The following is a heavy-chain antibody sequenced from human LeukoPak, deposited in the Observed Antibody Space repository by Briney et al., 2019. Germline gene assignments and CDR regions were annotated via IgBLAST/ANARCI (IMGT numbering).Heavy chain of an antibody. D-gene: IGHD3-22*01. J-gene: IGHJ4*02. CDR2: VSSDGGDE. V-gene: IGHV3-30-3*01. CDR1: GFTFSSYA. Sequence: HPGGSLRLSCAASGFTFSSYAMHWVRQAPGKGLEWVAVVSSDGGDEYYADSVKGRFTISRDNSKSTLYLQLNSLRTDDTAVYYCARVGLIWVGTSYFDSSEDYWGQGTLVTVSS. CDR3: ARVGLIWVGTSYFDSSEDY.